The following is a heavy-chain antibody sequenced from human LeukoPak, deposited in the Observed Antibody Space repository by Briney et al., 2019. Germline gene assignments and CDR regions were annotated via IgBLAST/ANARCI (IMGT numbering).Heavy chain of an antibody. CDR1: GFTLDDYA. Sequence: GGSLRLSCAASGFTLDDYAMHWVRQAPGKGLEWVSGISWNSGSIGYADSVKGRFTISRDNAKNSLYLQMNSLRAEGTALYYCAKATVTTWGLDYWGQGTLVTVSS. CDR2: ISWNSGSI. CDR3: AKATVTTWGLDY. V-gene: IGHV3-9*01. J-gene: IGHJ4*02. D-gene: IGHD4-11*01.